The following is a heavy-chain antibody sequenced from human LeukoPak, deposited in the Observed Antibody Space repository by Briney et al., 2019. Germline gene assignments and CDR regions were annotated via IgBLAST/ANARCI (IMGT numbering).Heavy chain of an antibody. Sequence: GGSLRLSCAASGFTFSNAWMSWVRQAPGKGLEWVSAISGSGGSTYYADSVKGRFTISRDNSKNTLYLQMNSLRGEDTARYYCAKATIEQWLVKVDSFDSWGQGTLVSVSS. J-gene: IGHJ4*02. V-gene: IGHV3-23*01. CDR2: ISGSGGST. D-gene: IGHD6-19*01. CDR1: GFTFSNAW. CDR3: AKATIEQWLVKVDSFDS.